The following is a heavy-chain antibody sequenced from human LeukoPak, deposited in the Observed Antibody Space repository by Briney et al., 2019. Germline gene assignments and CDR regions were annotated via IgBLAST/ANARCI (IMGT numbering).Heavy chain of an antibody. CDR3: ARDVRSGSYEPLHY. CDR2: MNPNSGNA. D-gene: IGHD1-26*01. J-gene: IGHJ4*02. CDR1: EYTFSSYD. Sequence: ASVKVSCKASEYTFSSYDIHWVRQAPGQGLEWLGWMNPNSGNAGYAQKFQGRVIMTRNTSIYTAYMELKSLRSEDTAVYYCARDVRSGSYEPLHYWGQGTLVTVSS. V-gene: IGHV1-8*01.